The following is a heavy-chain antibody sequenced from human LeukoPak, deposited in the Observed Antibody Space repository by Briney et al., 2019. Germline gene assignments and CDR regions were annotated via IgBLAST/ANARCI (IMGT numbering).Heavy chain of an antibody. J-gene: IGHJ5*02. CDR2: IIPIFGTA. CDR1: GGTFSSYA. D-gene: IGHD3-22*01. CDR3: ARGSYYDSSGYLFDP. Sequence: ASVKVSCKASGGTFSSYAISWVRQAPGQGLEWMGGIIPIFGTANYAQKFQGRVTITTDESTSTAYMELSSLRSEDTAVCYCARGSYYDSSGYLFDPWGQGTLVTVSS. V-gene: IGHV1-69*05.